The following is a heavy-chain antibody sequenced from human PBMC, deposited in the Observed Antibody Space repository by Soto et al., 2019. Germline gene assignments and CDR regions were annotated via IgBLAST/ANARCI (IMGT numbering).Heavy chain of an antibody. J-gene: IGHJ6*02. Sequence: PGGSLRLSCAASGFTFSSYGMHWVRQAPGKGLEWVAVISYDGSNKYYADSVKGRFTISRDNSKNTLYLQMNSLRAEDTAVYYCAKDRGWGVGFYYYGMDVWGQGTTVTVSS. CDR2: ISYDGSNK. CDR3: AKDRGWGVGFYYYGMDV. V-gene: IGHV3-30*18. CDR1: GFTFSSYG. D-gene: IGHD3-16*01.